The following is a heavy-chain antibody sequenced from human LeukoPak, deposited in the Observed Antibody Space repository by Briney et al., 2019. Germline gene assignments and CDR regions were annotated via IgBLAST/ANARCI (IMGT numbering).Heavy chain of an antibody. V-gene: IGHV3-23*01. J-gene: IGHJ3*01. CDR2: ITGTGGST. CDR1: GFTFSSYA. D-gene: IGHD6-19*01. Sequence: GGSLRLSCAASGFTFSSYAMSWVRQAPGKGLEWVSAITGTGGSTYYVASVKGRFTVSRDNSRNTLYLQMSSLRAEDSAMYYCAEVRDTRDWYKDAFDVWGQGTRVTVSS. CDR3: AEVRDTRDWYKDAFDV.